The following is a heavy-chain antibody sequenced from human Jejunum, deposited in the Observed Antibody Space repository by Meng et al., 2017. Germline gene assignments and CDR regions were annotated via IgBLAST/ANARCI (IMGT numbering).Heavy chain of an antibody. D-gene: IGHD3-22*01. V-gene: IGHV3-74*01. CDR1: GFTFSSYW. J-gene: IGHJ4*02. CDR2: INHDGTYT. Sequence: GGSLRLSCAASGFTFSSYWMHWVRRAPGKGLEWVSRINHDGTYTRYAGSVQGRFTISRDNAKNTLYLEMDSLGAEDTAEYMCVRETYYYESTGYYDYWGQGTLVTVSS. CDR3: VRETYYYESTGYYDY.